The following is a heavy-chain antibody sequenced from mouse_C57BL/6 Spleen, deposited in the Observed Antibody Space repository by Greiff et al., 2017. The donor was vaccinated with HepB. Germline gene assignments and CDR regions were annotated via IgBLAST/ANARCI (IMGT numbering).Heavy chain of an antibody. CDR1: GFTFSDYG. CDR2: ISSGSSTI. Sequence: EVQVVESGGGLVKPGGSLKLSCAASGFTFSDYGMHWVRQAPEKGLEWVAYISSGSSTIYYADTVKGRFTISRDNAKNTLFLQMTSLRAEDTAMYYCARGTGYYYAMDYWGQGTSVTVSS. V-gene: IGHV5-17*01. D-gene: IGHD4-1*01. J-gene: IGHJ4*01. CDR3: ARGTGYYYAMDY.